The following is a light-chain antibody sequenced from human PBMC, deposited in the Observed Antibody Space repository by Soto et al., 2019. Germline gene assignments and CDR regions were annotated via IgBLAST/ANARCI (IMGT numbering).Light chain of an antibody. Sequence: QSVLTQPASVSGSPGQSITISCTGTSSDVGSYNLVSWYQQHPGKAPKLMIYEGSKRPSGVSNRFSGSKSGNTASLTISGLQAEDEADYYCCSYAGSSTSSIYVFGTGTKVTVL. J-gene: IGLJ1*01. V-gene: IGLV2-23*01. CDR3: CSYAGSSTSSIYV. CDR2: EGS. CDR1: SSDVGSYNL.